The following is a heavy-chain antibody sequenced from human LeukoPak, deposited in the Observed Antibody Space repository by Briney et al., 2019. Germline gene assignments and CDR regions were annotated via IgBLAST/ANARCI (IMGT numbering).Heavy chain of an antibody. CDR3: ARYFRRYYFDY. J-gene: IGHJ4*02. Sequence: SETLSLTCAVYGGSFSGYYWSWIRQPPGKGLEWIGEINHSGSTNYNPSLKSRVTISVDTSKNQFSLKLSSVTAADTAVYYCARYFRRYYFDYWGQGTLVTVSS. D-gene: IGHD2-8*01. CDR2: INHSGST. CDR1: GGSFSGYY. V-gene: IGHV4-34*01.